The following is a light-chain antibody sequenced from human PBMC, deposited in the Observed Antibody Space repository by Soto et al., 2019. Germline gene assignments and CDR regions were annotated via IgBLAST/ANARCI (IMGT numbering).Light chain of an antibody. CDR1: SSDVGGYNY. CDR2: DVS. Sequence: QSALTQPRSVSGSPGQSVTISCTGTSSDVGGYNYVSWYQQHPGKAPKLMIYDVSKRPSGVPDRFSGSKSGNTASLTISGLQAEDEADYYCCSYAGSYTLGIGGGTKLTVL. V-gene: IGLV2-11*01. CDR3: CSYAGSYTLG. J-gene: IGLJ2*01.